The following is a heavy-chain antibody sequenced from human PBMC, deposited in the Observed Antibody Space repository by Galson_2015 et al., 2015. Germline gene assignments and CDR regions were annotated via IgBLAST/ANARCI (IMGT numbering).Heavy chain of an antibody. Sequence: ETLSLTCTVSGGSISSSGYYWGWIRQPPGKELEWIGSIYYSGGTYYNPSLKSRVTISVDTSKNQFSLKLSSVTAADTAVYYCATTNFYGDYFIPSAQNFDYWGQGTLVTVSS. CDR3: ATTNFYGDYFIPSAQNFDY. V-gene: IGHV4-39*01. CDR2: IYYSGGT. J-gene: IGHJ4*02. CDR1: GGSISSSGYY. D-gene: IGHD4-17*01.